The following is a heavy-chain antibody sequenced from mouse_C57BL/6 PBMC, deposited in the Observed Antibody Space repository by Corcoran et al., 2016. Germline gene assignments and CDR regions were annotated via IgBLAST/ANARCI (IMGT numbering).Heavy chain of an antibody. V-gene: IGHV8-12*01. CDR2: IYWDDDK. Sequence: QVTLKESGPGILQSSQTLSLTCSFSGFSLSTSGMGVSWIRQPSGKGLEWLAHIYWDDDKRYNPSLKSRLTTSKDTSRNQVFLKITSVDTADTATYYCARRDRMDYWGQGTSVTVSS. CDR1: GFSLSTSGMG. J-gene: IGHJ4*01. CDR3: ARRDRMDY.